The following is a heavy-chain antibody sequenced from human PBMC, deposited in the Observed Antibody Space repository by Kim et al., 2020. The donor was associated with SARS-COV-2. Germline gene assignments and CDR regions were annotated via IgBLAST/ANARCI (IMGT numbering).Heavy chain of an antibody. D-gene: IGHD2-2*01. Sequence: SETLSLTCTVSGGSVSSGSYYWSWIRQPPGKGLEWIGYIYYSGSTNYNPSLKSRVTILVDTSKNQFSLKLSSVTAADTAVYYCARGRFYCSSTSCQPTNYYYYGMDVWGQETTVTVSS. CDR3: ARGRFYCSSTSCQPTNYYYYGMDV. V-gene: IGHV4-61*01. J-gene: IGHJ6*02. CDR2: IYYSGST. CDR1: GGSVSSGSYY.